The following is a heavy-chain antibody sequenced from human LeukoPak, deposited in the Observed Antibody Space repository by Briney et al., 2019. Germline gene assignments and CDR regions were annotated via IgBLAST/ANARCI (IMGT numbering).Heavy chain of an antibody. D-gene: IGHD3-10*01. CDR3: AKDSYGSGRGWYFDY. Sequence: SGGSLRLSCAASGFTFSSYGMSWVRQAPGKGLEWVSSISGSGGNTNYADSVKGRFTISRDNSKNTLYLQMNSLRAEDTGVYYCAKDSYGSGRGWYFDYWGQGTLVTVSP. V-gene: IGHV3-23*01. CDR2: ISGSGGNT. J-gene: IGHJ4*02. CDR1: GFTFSSYG.